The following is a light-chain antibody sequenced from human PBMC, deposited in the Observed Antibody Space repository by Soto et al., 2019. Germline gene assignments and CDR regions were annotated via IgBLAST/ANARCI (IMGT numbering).Light chain of an antibody. CDR2: GAS. CDR1: EDISNY. V-gene: IGKV1-27*01. CDR3: QNYNRAPWT. Sequence: DIQMTQSPSSLSASVGDRVTITCRASEDISNYLAWYQQKPGKVPKLLIYGASTLQSGVPSWFSGSGSGTDFTLTSSSLQTEDVATYYCQNYNRAPWTFGQGTKVESK. J-gene: IGKJ1*01.